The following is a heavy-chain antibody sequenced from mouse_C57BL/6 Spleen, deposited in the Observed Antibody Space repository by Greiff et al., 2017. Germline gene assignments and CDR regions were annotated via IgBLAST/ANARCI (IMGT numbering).Heavy chain of an antibody. CDR2: IYPSDSDT. CDR1: GYTFTSYW. Sequence: QVQLQQPGAELVRPGSSVKLSCKASGYTFTSYWMDWVKQRPGQGLEWIGNIYPSDSDTHYNQQFKDKATFTVDKSSSTADMQHCSLTCEGSAVLSWARRYYCSRYYLDYWGQGTTLTVSS. J-gene: IGHJ2*01. CDR3: ARRYYCSRYYLDY. V-gene: IGHV1-61*01. D-gene: IGHD1-1*01.